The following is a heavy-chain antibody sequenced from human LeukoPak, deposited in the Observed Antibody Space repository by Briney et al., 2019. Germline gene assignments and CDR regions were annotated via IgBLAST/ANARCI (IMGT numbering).Heavy chain of an antibody. CDR1: GYSFTSHY. Sequence: VASVKVSCKASGYSFTSHYMHWVRQAPGQGLEWMGWINPNSGDTNYAQKFQGRVTVTRDTSISTAYMELSRLRSDDTAVYYCARGGLRGSYYEYFHHWGQGTLVSVSS. J-gene: IGHJ1*01. D-gene: IGHD1-26*01. CDR2: INPNSGDT. CDR3: ARGGLRGSYYEYFHH. V-gene: IGHV1-2*02.